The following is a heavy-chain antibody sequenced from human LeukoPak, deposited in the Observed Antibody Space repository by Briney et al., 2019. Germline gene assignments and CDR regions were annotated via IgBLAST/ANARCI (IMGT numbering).Heavy chain of an antibody. CDR1: GFIFSGYG. D-gene: IGHD2-8*02. V-gene: IGHV3-23*01. J-gene: IGHJ4*02. CDR2: ISGSDGST. Sequence: GGSLRLSCAASGFIFSGYGMSWVRQAPGKGLEWVSGISGSDGSTYYADSVKGRFTISRDNSKNTLYVQMNNLRADDTAVYYCAKFFMGDCTGGHYYNYFDCWGQGTLVTVSS. CDR3: AKFFMGDCTGGHYYNYFDC.